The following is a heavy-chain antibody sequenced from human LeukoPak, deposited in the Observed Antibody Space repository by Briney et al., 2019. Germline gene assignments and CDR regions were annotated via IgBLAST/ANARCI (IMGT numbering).Heavy chain of an antibody. CDR3: VGEGKY. V-gene: IGHV3-53*01. CDR1: GHSVSSTY. J-gene: IGHJ4*02. Sequence: PGGSLRLSCAASGHSVSSTYMTWVRQAPGKGLEWVSVIYSGGGTNYADSLKGRFSISRDNSKNSLYLQMNSLRAEDTAVYYCVGEGKYWGQGTLVTVSS. D-gene: IGHD4-17*01. CDR2: IYSGGGT.